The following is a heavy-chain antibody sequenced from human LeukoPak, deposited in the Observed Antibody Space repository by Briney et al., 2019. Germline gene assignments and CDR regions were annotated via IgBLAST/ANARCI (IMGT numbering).Heavy chain of an antibody. D-gene: IGHD3-22*01. Sequence: PSETLSLTCTVSGGSISSYYWSWIRQPAGKGLEWIGRIYTSGSTNYNPSLKSRVTMSVDTSKNHFSLKLSSVTAADTAVYYCARVQYYYDSSGYYCYFDYWGQGTLVTVSS. CDR1: GGSISSYY. V-gene: IGHV4-4*07. J-gene: IGHJ4*02. CDR2: IYTSGST. CDR3: ARVQYYYDSSGYYCYFDY.